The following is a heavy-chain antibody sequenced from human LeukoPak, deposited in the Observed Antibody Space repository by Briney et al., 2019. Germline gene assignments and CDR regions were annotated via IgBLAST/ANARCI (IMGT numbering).Heavy chain of an antibody. Sequence: PSETLSLTCTVSGGSISSGGYYWSWIRQHPRKGLEWIGYIYYSGTAYYNPSLKSRITISVDTSKNQFSLKLSSLTAADTAVYYCARDRIKVGYNYGMEIDYWGQGTLVTVSS. CDR3: ARDRIKVGYNYGMEIDY. D-gene: IGHD5-18*01. J-gene: IGHJ4*02. V-gene: IGHV4-30-4*08. CDR1: GGSISSGGYY. CDR2: IYYSGTA.